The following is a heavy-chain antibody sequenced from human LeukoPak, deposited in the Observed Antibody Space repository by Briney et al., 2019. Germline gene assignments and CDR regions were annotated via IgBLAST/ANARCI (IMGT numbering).Heavy chain of an antibody. CDR3: AREAPEMATIASWFDP. V-gene: IGHV1-2*02. CDR2: INPNSGGT. J-gene: IGHJ5*02. CDR1: GYTFTGYY. D-gene: IGHD5-24*01. Sequence: ASVKVSCKASGYTFTGYYMHWVRQAPGQGLEWMGWINPNSGGTNYAQKFQGRVTMTRDTSISTAYMELSRLRSDDTAVYYCAREAPEMATIASWFDPWGQGTLVTVSS.